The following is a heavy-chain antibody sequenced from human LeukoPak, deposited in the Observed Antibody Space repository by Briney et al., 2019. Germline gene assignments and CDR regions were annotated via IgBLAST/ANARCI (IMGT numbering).Heavy chain of an antibody. V-gene: IGHV4-39*01. D-gene: IGHD2-15*01. J-gene: IGHJ6*03. CDR1: GGSISSSSYY. Sequence: SETLSLTCTVSGGSISSSSYYWGWIRQPPGKGLEWIGSIYYSGSTYYNPSLKSRVTISVDTSKNQFSLKLSSVTAADTAVYYCARVVPYYYMDVWGEGTTVTVSS. CDR2: IYYSGST. CDR3: ARVVPYYYMDV.